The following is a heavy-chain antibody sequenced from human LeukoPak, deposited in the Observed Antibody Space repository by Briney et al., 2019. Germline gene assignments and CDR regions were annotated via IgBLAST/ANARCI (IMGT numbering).Heavy chain of an antibody. Sequence: PGGSLRLSCAASGFTFSDYYMSWIRQAPGKGLEWVSSISSSSSYIYYADSVKGRFTISRDNAKNSLYLQMNSLRAEDTAVYYCACGNLVYYYGMDVWGQGTTVTVSS. CDR3: ACGNLVYYYGMDV. CDR2: ISSSSSYI. V-gene: IGHV3-11*06. J-gene: IGHJ6*02. D-gene: IGHD3-9*01. CDR1: GFTFSDYY.